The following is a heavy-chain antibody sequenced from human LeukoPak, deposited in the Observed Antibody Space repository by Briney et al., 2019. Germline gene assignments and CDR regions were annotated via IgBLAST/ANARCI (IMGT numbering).Heavy chain of an antibody. CDR2: INPNSGGT. Sequence: ASVKVSCKASGYTFTGYYMHWVRQAPGQGLEWMGWINPNSGGTNYAHKFQGRVTMTRDTSISTAYMELSRLRSDDTAVYYCARVGYSYGFVYDYWGQGTLVTVSS. D-gene: IGHD5-18*01. CDR1: GYTFTGYY. V-gene: IGHV1-2*02. J-gene: IGHJ4*02. CDR3: ARVGYSYGFVYDY.